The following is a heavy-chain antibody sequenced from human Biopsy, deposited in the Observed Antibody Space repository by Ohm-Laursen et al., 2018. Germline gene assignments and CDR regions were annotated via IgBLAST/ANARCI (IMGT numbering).Heavy chain of an antibody. D-gene: IGHD3-10*01. J-gene: IGHJ4*02. Sequence: SFRLSCAATGFSFSDYHMRWIRQAPGRGLEWVSYISGGGTIYYGDSMKGRVTISRDNAKNTVFLQMNSLRAEDTAVYYCTRAEAGSGSLLYFDYWGQGTLVTVSS. CDR1: GFSFSDYH. CDR2: ISGGGTI. V-gene: IGHV3-11*04. CDR3: TRAEAGSGSLLYFDY.